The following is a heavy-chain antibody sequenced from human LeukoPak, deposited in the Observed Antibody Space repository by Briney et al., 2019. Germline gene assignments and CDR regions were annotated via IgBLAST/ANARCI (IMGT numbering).Heavy chain of an antibody. J-gene: IGHJ4*02. D-gene: IGHD3-10*01. V-gene: IGHV3-30-3*01. Sequence: GGSLRLSCAASGFTFSSYAMSWVRQAPGKGLEWVAVISYDGSNKYYADSVKGRFTISRDNSKNTLYLQMNSLRAEDTAVYYCARGSMVRGGNYWGQGTLVTVSS. CDR1: GFTFSSYA. CDR2: ISYDGSNK. CDR3: ARGSMVRGGNY.